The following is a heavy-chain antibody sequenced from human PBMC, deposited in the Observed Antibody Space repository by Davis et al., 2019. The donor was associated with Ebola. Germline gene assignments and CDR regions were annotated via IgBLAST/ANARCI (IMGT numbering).Heavy chain of an antibody. CDR3: ARETDYDFWSGYPYGMDV. CDR2: IKQDGSEK. V-gene: IGHV3-7*01. CDR1: GFTFSSYW. D-gene: IGHD3-3*01. Sequence: GGSLRLSCAASGFTFSSYWMSWVRQAPGKGLEWVANIKQDGSEKYYVDSVKGRFTISRDNAKNSLYLQMNSLRAEDTAVYYCARETDYDFWSGYPYGMDVWGQGTTVTVSS. J-gene: IGHJ6*02.